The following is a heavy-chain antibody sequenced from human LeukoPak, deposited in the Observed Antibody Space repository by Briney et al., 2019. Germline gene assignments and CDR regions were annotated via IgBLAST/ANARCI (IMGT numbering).Heavy chain of an antibody. CDR2: IKQDGSEK. CDR1: GFTFSSYW. CDR3: ASLQWRSYYFDY. D-gene: IGHD6-19*01. Sequence: GGSLRLSCAASGFTFSSYWMSWVRQAPGKGLEWVANIKQDGSEKYYVDSVKGRFTISRDNAKNSLYLQMNSLRAEDTAVYYCASLQWRSYYFDYWGQGTLVTVTS. J-gene: IGHJ4*02. V-gene: IGHV3-7*01.